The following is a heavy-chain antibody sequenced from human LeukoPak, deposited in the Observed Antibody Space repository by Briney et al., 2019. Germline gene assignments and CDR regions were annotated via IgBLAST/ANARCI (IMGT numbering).Heavy chain of an antibody. V-gene: IGHV1-2*02. CDR1: GYTFTGYY. CDR2: INPNSGGT. J-gene: IGHJ5*02. CDR3: ARGTTVTTPHWFDP. Sequence: ASVKVSCKASGYTFTGYYMHWVRQAPGQGLEWMGWINPNSGGTNYAQKFQGRVTMTRDTSISTAYMELRSLRSDDTAVYYCARGTTVTTPHWFDPWGQGTLVTVSS. D-gene: IGHD4-17*01.